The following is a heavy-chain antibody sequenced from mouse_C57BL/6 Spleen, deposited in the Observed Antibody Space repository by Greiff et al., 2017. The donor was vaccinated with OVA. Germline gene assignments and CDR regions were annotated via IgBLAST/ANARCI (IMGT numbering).Heavy chain of an antibody. V-gene: IGHV1-82*01. Sequence: LQESGPELVKPGASVKISCKASGYAFSSSWMNWVKQRPGKGLEWIGRIYPGDGDTNYNGKFKGKATLTADKSSSTAYMQLSSLTSEDSAVYFCAPNWDYAMDYWGQGTSVTVSS. CDR1: GYAFSSSW. J-gene: IGHJ4*01. CDR2: IYPGDGDT. CDR3: APNWDYAMDY. D-gene: IGHD4-1*01.